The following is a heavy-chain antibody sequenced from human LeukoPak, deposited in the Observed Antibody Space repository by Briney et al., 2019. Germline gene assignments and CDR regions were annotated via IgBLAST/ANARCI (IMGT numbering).Heavy chain of an antibody. D-gene: IGHD5-12*01. CDR2: ISSSSSYI. V-gene: IGHV3-21*01. CDR1: GFTFSSYS. CDR3: ARRRGYSGYEIDY. J-gene: IGHJ4*02. Sequence: GGSLRLSCAASGFTFSSYSMNWVRQAPGKGLEWVSSISSSSSYIYYADSVKGRFTISRDNAKNPLYLQMNSLRAEDTAVYYCARRRGYSGYEIDYWGQGTLVTVSS.